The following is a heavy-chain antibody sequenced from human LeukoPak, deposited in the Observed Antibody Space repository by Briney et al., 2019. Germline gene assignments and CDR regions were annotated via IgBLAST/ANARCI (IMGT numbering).Heavy chain of an antibody. CDR3: AKHLADSTASFDC. CDR2: IRNDGSDK. D-gene: IGHD3-16*01. CDR1: GFTLSHYG. V-gene: IGHV3-30*02. Sequence: GGSLRLSCAASGFTLSHYGMHWVRQAPGKGLEWVAFIRNDGSDKYYADSVKGRFTIFRDNSENTLNLQMNSLRGEDTAIYYCAKHLADSTASFDCWGQGTLVIVSS. J-gene: IGHJ4*02.